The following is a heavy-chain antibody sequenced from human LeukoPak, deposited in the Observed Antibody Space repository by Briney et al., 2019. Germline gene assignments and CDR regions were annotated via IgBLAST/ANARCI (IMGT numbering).Heavy chain of an antibody. CDR2: ISYDETNY. CDR3: ARARTGSYYSTFEH. V-gene: IGHV3-30*04. CDR1: GFTFSAYA. J-gene: IGHJ1*01. Sequence: GGSLRLSCTASGFTFSAYAMHWVRQAPGKGLEWVAVISYDETNYYYAESVKGRFSISRDDCKNTLVLQMNSLTTEDTGVYYCARARTGSYYSTFEHWGPGTLVSVSS. D-gene: IGHD1-26*01.